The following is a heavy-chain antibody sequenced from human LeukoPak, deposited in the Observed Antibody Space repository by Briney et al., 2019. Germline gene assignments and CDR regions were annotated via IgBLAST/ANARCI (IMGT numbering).Heavy chain of an antibody. D-gene: IGHD3-10*01. CDR1: VFTFSSYG. CDR3: AKDRMVRGRLYYYGMDV. Sequence: PGGSLRLSCAASVFTFSSYGMHWVRQAPGKGLEWVAVISYDGSNKYYADSVKGRFTISRDNSKNTLYPQMNSLRAEDTAVYYCAKDRMVRGRLYYYGMDVWGQGTTVTVSS. CDR2: ISYDGSNK. J-gene: IGHJ6*02. V-gene: IGHV3-30*18.